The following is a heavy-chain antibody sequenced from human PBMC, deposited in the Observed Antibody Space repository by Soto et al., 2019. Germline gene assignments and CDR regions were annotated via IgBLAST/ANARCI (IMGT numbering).Heavy chain of an antibody. CDR2: INAGNGNT. J-gene: IGHJ3*02. Sequence: ASVKVSCKASGYTFTSYAMHWVRQAPGQRLEWMGWINAGNGNTKYSQKFQGRVTITRDTSASTAYMELSSLRSEDTAVYYCAREGRELPRDAFDIWGQGTMVTVSS. V-gene: IGHV1-3*01. CDR3: AREGRELPRDAFDI. D-gene: IGHD1-26*01. CDR1: GYTFTSYA.